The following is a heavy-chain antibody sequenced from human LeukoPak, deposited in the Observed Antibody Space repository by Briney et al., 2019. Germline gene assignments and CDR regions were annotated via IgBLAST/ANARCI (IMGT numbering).Heavy chain of an antibody. D-gene: IGHD6-13*01. CDR1: GFTFTSSA. CDR2: IVVGSGNT. V-gene: IGHV1-58*01. CDR3: AAGRDLDRQLVTLNFDAFDI. Sequence: SVKVSCKASGFTFTSSAVQWVRQARGQRLEWIGWIVVGSGNTNYAQKFQERVTIARDMSTSTAYMELSSLRSEDTAVYYCAAGRDLDRQLVTLNFDAFDIWGQGTMVTVSS. J-gene: IGHJ3*02.